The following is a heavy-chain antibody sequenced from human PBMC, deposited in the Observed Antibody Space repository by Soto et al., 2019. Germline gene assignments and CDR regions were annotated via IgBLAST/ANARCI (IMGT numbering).Heavy chain of an antibody. D-gene: IGHD6-19*01. CDR1: GYSFTSYW. CDR2: IDPSDSYT. V-gene: IGHV5-10-1*01. J-gene: IGHJ4*02. CDR3: VYSSGRYSYSRPYFDY. Sequence: LKISCKGSGYSFTSYWISWVRQMPGKGLEWMGRIDPSDSYTNYSPSFQGHVTISADKSISTAYLQWSSLKASDTAMYYCVYSSGRYSYSRPYFDYWGQGTLVTVSS.